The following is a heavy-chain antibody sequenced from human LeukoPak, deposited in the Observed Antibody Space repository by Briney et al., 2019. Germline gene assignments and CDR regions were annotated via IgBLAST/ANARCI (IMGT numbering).Heavy chain of an antibody. Sequence: PGGSLRLSCAASGFTFSSYWMSWVRQAPGKGLEWVANIKQDGSEKYYVDSVKGRFTISRDNAKNSLYLQVNSLRAEDTAVYYCARGPITMVRGVPAAWGQGTLVTVSS. V-gene: IGHV3-7*03. D-gene: IGHD3-10*01. CDR2: IKQDGSEK. CDR1: GFTFSSYW. J-gene: IGHJ5*02. CDR3: ARGPITMVRGVPAA.